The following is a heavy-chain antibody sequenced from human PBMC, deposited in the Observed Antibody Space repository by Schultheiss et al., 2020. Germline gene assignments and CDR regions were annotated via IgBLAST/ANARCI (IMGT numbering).Heavy chain of an antibody. CDR1: GYSFTSYW. Sequence: GESLKISCKGSGYSFTSYWIGWVRQMPGKGLEWMGIIYPGDSDTRYSPSFQGQVTISADKSISTAYLQWSSLKASDTAMYYCARALVLRYFDWLSTPYNWFDPWGQGTLVTVSS. J-gene: IGHJ5*02. V-gene: IGHV5-51*01. CDR3: ARALVLRYFDWLSTPYNWFDP. CDR2: IYPGDSDT. D-gene: IGHD3-9*01.